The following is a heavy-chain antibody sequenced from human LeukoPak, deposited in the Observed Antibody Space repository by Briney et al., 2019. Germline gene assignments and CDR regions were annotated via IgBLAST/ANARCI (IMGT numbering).Heavy chain of an antibody. Sequence: GGSLRLSCAGSGFTVSSNYMNWVRQAPGKGLEWVSSISSTSSYIYYADSVKGRFTISRDNAKNSLYLQMNSLRADDTAVYYCARGQSRYFDWYLGFFDYWGQGTLVTVSS. CDR3: ARGQSRYFDWYLGFFDY. V-gene: IGHV3-21*01. CDR2: ISSTSSYI. D-gene: IGHD3-9*01. J-gene: IGHJ4*02. CDR1: GFTVSSNY.